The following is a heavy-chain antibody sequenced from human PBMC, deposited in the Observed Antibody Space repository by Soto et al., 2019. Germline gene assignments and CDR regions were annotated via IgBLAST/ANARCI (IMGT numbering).Heavy chain of an antibody. Sequence: EVQLVESGGCLVQPGGSLRLSCAASGFTFSSYWMHWVRQAPGKGLVWVSSISTDASSTSYADPVKGRFTISRDHAKNKLYLQRTSVRAEDTAVYYCARLPNKSPQNWGQGTLVIVSP. CDR1: GFTFSSYW. J-gene: IGHJ1*01. V-gene: IGHV3-74*01. CDR2: ISTDASST. CDR3: ARLPNKSPQN.